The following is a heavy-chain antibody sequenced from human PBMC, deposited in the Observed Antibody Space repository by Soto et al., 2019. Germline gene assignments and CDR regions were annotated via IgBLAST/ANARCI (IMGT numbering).Heavy chain of an antibody. V-gene: IGHV3-23*01. J-gene: IGHJ4*02. Sequence: EVQLLESGGGLVQPGGSLRLSCAASGFTFSSYAMSWVRQAPGKGLEWVSAISGSGGSTYYADSVKGRFTISRDNSKNTLYLQMNKLRADDTVVYYCAKVQKGSGWYQVLEYLGQGTLVTASP. CDR1: GFTFSSYA. CDR2: ISGSGGST. D-gene: IGHD6-19*01. CDR3: AKVQKGSGWYQVLEY.